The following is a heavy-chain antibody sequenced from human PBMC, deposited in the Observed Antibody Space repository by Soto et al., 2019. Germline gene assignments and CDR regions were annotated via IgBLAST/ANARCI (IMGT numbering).Heavy chain of an antibody. J-gene: IGHJ4*02. D-gene: IGHD2-2*01. Sequence: QVQLVQSGAEVKKPGASVKVSCKASGYTFTGNYLHWVRLAPGQGLEWMALINPTSGGTNSAQKFQGRVTMTWDTSISTAYMELSSLRSDDTAIYYGARGYCSSIGCSHYFDYWGQGTLVTVSS. CDR1: GYTFTGNY. CDR3: ARGYCSSIGCSHYFDY. V-gene: IGHV1-2*02. CDR2: INPTSGGT.